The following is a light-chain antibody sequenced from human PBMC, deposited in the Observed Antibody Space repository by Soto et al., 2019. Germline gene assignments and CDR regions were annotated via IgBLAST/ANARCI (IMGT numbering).Light chain of an antibody. CDR3: QQYGNSPMYT. J-gene: IGKJ2*01. V-gene: IGKV3-20*01. CDR2: GAS. Sequence: EIVLTQSPGTLSLSPGERATLSCRASQSVSSSYLAWYQQTAGQAPRLLIYGASIRATGIPARFSGSGSGTDFTLTISRLEPEDFAVYYCQQYGNSPMYTFGQGTKLEIK. CDR1: QSVSSSY.